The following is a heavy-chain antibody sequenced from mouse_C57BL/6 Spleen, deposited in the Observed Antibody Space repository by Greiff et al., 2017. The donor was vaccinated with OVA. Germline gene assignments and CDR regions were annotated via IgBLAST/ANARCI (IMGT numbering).Heavy chain of an antibody. D-gene: IGHD2-4*01. V-gene: IGHV1-4*01. CDR2: INPSSGYT. J-gene: IGHJ3*01. Sequence: VQLVESGAELARPGASVKMSCKASGYTFTSYTMHWVKQRPGQGLEWIGYINPSSGYTKYNQKFKDKATLTADKSSSTAYMQLSSLTSEDSAVYYCARSGYDYDGAWFAYWGQGTLVTVSA. CDR1: GYTFTSYT. CDR3: ARSGYDYDGAWFAY.